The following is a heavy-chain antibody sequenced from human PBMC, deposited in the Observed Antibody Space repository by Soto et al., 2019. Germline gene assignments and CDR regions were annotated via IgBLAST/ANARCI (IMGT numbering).Heavy chain of an antibody. CDR2: ISYDGSNK. CDR3: AKGLSVDDFWSGPDY. CDR1: GFTFSSYG. J-gene: IGHJ4*02. D-gene: IGHD3-3*01. Sequence: SGGSLRLSCAASGFTFSSYGMHWVRQAPGKGLEWVAVISYDGSNKYYADSVKGRFTISRDNSKNTLYLQMNSLRAEDTAVYYCAKGLSVDDFWSGPDYWGQGTLVTV. V-gene: IGHV3-30*18.